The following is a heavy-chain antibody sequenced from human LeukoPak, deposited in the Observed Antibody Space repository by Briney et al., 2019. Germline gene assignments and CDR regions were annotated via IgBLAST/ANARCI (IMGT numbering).Heavy chain of an antibody. CDR2: ISGSGGST. J-gene: IGHJ6*02. V-gene: IGHV3-23*01. D-gene: IGHD6-19*01. CDR3: AKDASSGSQWRDYYYYYGMDV. CDR1: GFTFSSYA. Sequence: GGSLRLSCAASGFTFSSYAMSWVCQAPGKGLEWVSAISGSGGSTYYADSVKGRFTISRDNSKNTLYLQMNSLRAEDTAVYYCAKDASSGSQWRDYYYYYGMDVWGQGTTVTVSS.